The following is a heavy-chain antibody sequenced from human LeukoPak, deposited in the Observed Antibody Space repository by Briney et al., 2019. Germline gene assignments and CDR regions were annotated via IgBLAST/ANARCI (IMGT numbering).Heavy chain of an antibody. Sequence: AGGSLRLSCAASGFTFSSYAMSWVRQAPGKGLEWVSAISGSGGSTYYADSVKGRFTISRDNSKNTLYLQMNSLRAEDTAVYYCAKASSGYYYHDAFDIWGQGTMVTVSS. CDR1: GFTFSSYA. D-gene: IGHD3-22*01. CDR3: AKASSGYYYHDAFDI. J-gene: IGHJ3*02. CDR2: ISGSGGST. V-gene: IGHV3-23*01.